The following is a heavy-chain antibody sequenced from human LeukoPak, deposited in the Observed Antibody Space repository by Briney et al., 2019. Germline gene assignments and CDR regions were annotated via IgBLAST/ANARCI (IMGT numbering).Heavy chain of an antibody. CDR2: INHSGST. D-gene: IGHD6-13*01. CDR1: GGSFSGYY. V-gene: IGHV4-34*01. CDR3: ARRAPQLEQEGFDY. Sequence: ETLSLTCAVYGGSFSGYYWSWIRQPPGKGLEWIGEINHSGSTNYNPSLKSRVTISVDTSKNQFSLKLSSVTAADTAVYYCARRAPQLEQEGFDYWGQGTLVTVSS. J-gene: IGHJ4*02.